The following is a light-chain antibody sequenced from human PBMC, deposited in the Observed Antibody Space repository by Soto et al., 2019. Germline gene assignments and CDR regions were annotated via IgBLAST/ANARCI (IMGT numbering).Light chain of an antibody. CDR3: SSYTSTTTRV. CDR1: SGDGGGYNY. V-gene: IGLV2-14*03. J-gene: IGLJ1*01. CDR2: EVS. Sequence: QAVLTRPASVSRSPGQQITISSTGSSGDGGGYNYVSWYQQHPGKGPKLMIYEVSNRPSGVSNRFSGSKSGNTATLTISGLQAEDEADYYCSSYTSTTTRVFGTGTKVTVL.